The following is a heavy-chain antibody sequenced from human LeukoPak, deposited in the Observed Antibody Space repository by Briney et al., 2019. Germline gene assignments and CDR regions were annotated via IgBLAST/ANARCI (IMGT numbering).Heavy chain of an antibody. CDR1: GFTFSSYA. D-gene: IGHD3-22*01. CDR3: AKDSSGYYWSAFDY. V-gene: IGHV3-23*01. J-gene: IGHJ4*02. CDR2: ISGSGGGT. Sequence: GGSLRLSCAASGFTFSSYAMSWVRQAPGKGLEWVSAISGSGGGTYYADSVKGRFTISRDNSKNTLYLQMNSLRAEDTAVYYCAKDSSGYYWSAFDYWGQGTLVTVSS.